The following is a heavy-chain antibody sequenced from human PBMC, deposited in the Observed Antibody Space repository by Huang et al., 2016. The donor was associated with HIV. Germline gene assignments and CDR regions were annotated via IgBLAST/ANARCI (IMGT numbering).Heavy chain of an antibody. CDR2: ISNDGSNN. D-gene: IGHD5-18*01. V-gene: IGHV3-30-3*01. J-gene: IGHJ3*02. CDR3: ARAKDTWDAYDI. Sequence: QVQLVESGGGVVQPGRSLRLSCAASGFPFNHLAMHWVRQAPGKGLDWVAVISNDGSNNYYADSVKGRFTISRDSSKSTLFLHMTSLRTEDTAVYYCARAKDTWDAYDIWGQGTMVIVSS. CDR1: GFPFNHLA.